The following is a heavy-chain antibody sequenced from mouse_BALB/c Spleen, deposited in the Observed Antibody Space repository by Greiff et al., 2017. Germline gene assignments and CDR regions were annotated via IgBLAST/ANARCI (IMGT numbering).Heavy chain of an antibody. J-gene: IGHJ2*01. Sequence: QVQLKESGPGLVAPSQSLSITCTVSGFSLTSYDISWIRQPPGKGLEWLGVIWTGGGTNYNSAFMSRLSISKDNSKSQVFLKMNSLQTDDTAIYYCVRDLWGNFYFDYWGQGTTLTVSS. D-gene: IGHD2-1*01. V-gene: IGHV2-9-2*01. CDR2: IWTGGGT. CDR3: VRDLWGNFYFDY. CDR1: GFSLTSYD.